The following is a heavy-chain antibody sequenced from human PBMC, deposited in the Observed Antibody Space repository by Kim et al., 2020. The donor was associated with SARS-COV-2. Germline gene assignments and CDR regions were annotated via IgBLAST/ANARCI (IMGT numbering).Heavy chain of an antibody. CDR2: INPSGGST. CDR3: ARAYNWNYGINPIFDY. Sequence: ASVKVSCKASGYTFTSYYMHWVRQAPGQGLEWMGIINPSGGSTSYAQKFQGRVTMTRDTSTSTVYMELSSLRSEDTAVYYCARAYNWNYGINPIFDYWGQGTLVTVSS. J-gene: IGHJ4*02. CDR1: GYTFTSYY. V-gene: IGHV1-46*01. D-gene: IGHD1-7*01.